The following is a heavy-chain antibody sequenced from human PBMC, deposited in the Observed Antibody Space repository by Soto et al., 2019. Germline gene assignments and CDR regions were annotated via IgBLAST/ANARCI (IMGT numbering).Heavy chain of an antibody. V-gene: IGHV4-39*02. CDR3: ARLVVVAPVANA. D-gene: IGHD2-2*01. CDR2: IFYTGTT. Sequence: SETLSLTCSVSGGSISYNSYYWVWILQPPGKGLEWVGGIFYTGTTYYSPSLKDRVTISVDTSKNSFSLNLTSVTAADTAVYFCARLVVVAPVANAWGQGTLVTVSS. CDR1: GGSISYNSYY. J-gene: IGHJ5*02.